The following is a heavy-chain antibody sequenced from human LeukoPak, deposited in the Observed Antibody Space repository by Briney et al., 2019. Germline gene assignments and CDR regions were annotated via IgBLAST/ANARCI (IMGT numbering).Heavy chain of an antibody. CDR2: IYHSGST. CDR1: GGSISSSNW. V-gene: IGHV4-4*02. CDR3: ARVGAAAPYYYYYGMDV. D-gene: IGHD2-2*01. Sequence: KPSETLSLTCAVSGGSISSSNWWSWVRQPPGKGLEWIGEIYHSGSTNYNPSLKSRVTISVDKSKNQFSLKLSSVTAADTAVYYCARVGAAAPYYYYYGMDVWGQGTTVTVSS. J-gene: IGHJ6*02.